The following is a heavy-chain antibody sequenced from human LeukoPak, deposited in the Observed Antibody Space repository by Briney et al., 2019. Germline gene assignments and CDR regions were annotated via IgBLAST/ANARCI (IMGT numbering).Heavy chain of an antibody. V-gene: IGHV1-2*02. CDR1: GYTFTGYY. CDR3: ARARGTMVRGVIITSFDY. CDR2: INPNSGGT. D-gene: IGHD3-10*01. Sequence: ASVKVSCKASGYTFTGYYMHWVRQAPGQGLEWMGWINPNSGGTNYAQKFQGRVTMTRDTSISTAYMELSRLRSDDTAVYYCARARGTMVRGVIITSFDYWGQGTLVTVSS. J-gene: IGHJ4*02.